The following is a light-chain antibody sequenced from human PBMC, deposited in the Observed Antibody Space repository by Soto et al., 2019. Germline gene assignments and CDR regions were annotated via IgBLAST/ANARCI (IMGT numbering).Light chain of an antibody. J-gene: IGKJ1*01. V-gene: IGKV1-39*01. Sequence: DIKLNQSPSSLSASVGDKVTITCRASQSIRSYLNWVQPKPGKAPKLLIYDASSLQTGVPSRFSGSGSGTDFSLTISSLQPEDFATYYCQQSYSTPPWTFGQGTKVDNK. CDR2: DAS. CDR3: QQSYSTPPWT. CDR1: QSIRSY.